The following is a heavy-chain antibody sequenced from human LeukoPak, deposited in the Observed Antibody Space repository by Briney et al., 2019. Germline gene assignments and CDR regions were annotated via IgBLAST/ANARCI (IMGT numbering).Heavy chain of an antibody. J-gene: IGHJ5*02. CDR1: GGSISSYY. CDR2: GSESGGT. V-gene: IGHV4-34*01. Sequence: SETLSLTCTVSGGSISSYYWSWIRQPPGKGLEWIGEGSESGGTKFNPSLKSRVTISADTSKNQFSLKLNSVTAADTAVYYCAKNGQSGFSFDPWGQGTLVTVSS. D-gene: IGHD3-3*01. CDR3: AKNGQSGFSFDP.